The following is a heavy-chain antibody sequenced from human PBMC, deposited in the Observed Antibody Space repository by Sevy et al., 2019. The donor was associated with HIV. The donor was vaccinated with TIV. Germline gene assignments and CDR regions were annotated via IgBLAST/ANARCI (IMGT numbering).Heavy chain of an antibody. CDR2: MKEDGSDK. CDR1: GFTFSVYW. Sequence: GGSLRLSCAASGFTFSVYWMSWVRRAPGKGLEWVATMKEDGSDKDYVDSEKGRFTISRDNAKNSLYLQMNSLRAEDTAVYYCAREGVGGYSYSLDCWGQGTLVTVSS. J-gene: IGHJ4*02. V-gene: IGHV3-7*01. D-gene: IGHD5-18*01. CDR3: AREGVGGYSYSLDC.